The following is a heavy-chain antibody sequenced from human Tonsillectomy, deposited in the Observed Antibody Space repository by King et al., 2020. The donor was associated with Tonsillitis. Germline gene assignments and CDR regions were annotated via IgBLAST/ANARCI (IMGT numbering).Heavy chain of an antibody. J-gene: IGHJ4*02. CDR1: GFTFSSYA. CDR2: ISGSGGST. D-gene: IGHD3-9*01. Sequence: VQLVQSGGGLVQPGGSLRLSCAASGFTFSSYAMSWVRQAPGKGLEWVSAISGSGGSTYYADSVKGRFTISRDNSKNTLYLQMNSLRAVDTAVYYCAKDGRDRGYYDILTGVSYLDYWGQGTLVTVSS. CDR3: AKDGRDRGYYDILTGVSYLDY. V-gene: IGHV3-23*04.